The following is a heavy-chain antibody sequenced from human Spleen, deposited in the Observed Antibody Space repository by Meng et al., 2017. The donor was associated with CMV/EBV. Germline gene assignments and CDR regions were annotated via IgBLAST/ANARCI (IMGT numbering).Heavy chain of an antibody. Sequence: GESLKISCAASGFTFSSYAMHWVRQAPGKGLEWVAVISYDGSNKYYADSVKGRFTISRDNSKNTQYLQMNSLRAEDTAVYYCARDPRGPIVVVPAAIREGGMDVWGQGTTVTVSS. V-gene: IGHV3-30-3*01. CDR2: ISYDGSNK. CDR1: GFTFSSYA. J-gene: IGHJ6*02. D-gene: IGHD2-2*02. CDR3: ARDPRGPIVVVPAAIREGGMDV.